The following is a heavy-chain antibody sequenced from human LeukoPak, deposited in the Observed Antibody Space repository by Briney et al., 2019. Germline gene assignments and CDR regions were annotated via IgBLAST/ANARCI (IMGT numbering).Heavy chain of an antibody. CDR3: ARDRLWEPFDY. V-gene: IGHV3-11*01. CDR2: ISSSGSTI. CDR1: GFTFSDYY. D-gene: IGHD3-16*01. J-gene: IGHJ4*02. Sequence: GGPLRLSCAASGFTFSDYYMSWIRQAPGKGLEWVSYISSSGSTIYYADSVKGRFTISRDNAKNSLYLQMNSLRAEDTAVYYCARDRLWEPFDYWGQGTLVTVSS.